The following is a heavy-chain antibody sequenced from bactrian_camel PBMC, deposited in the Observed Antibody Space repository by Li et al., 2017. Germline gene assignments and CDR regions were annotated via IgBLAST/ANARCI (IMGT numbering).Heavy chain of an antibody. D-gene: IGHD6*01. CDR3: ATDLSPTLGGNWSPLAY. CDR2: IDSDGSSP. CDR1: GFTFSGRR. Sequence: HVQLVESGGNLVQPGGSLRLSCAASGFTFSGRRMTWVRQAPGKGLEWVSTIDSDGSSPYYADSVKGRFTISRDTVANTVYLQMDPLKPEDSALYYCATDLSPTLGGNWSPLAYWGQGTQVTVS. J-gene: IGHJ4*01. V-gene: IGHV3S6*01.